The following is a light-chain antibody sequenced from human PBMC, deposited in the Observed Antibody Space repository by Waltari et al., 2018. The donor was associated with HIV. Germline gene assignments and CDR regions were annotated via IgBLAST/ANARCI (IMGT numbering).Light chain of an antibody. CDR3: QQYGRSPYT. V-gene: IGKV3-20*01. J-gene: IGKJ2*01. CDR2: GAS. CDR1: QSVSSSY. Sequence: EIVLTQSPGTLSLSPGEGATLSCRARQSVSSSYLAWYQQKPGQAPRLLIYGASNRATGIPDRFRGSGSGTDFTFTISRLEPEDTAVYYCQQYGRSPYTFGQGTNLRIK.